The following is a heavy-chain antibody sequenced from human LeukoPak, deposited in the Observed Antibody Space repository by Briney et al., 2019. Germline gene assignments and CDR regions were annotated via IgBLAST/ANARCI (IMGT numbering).Heavy chain of an antibody. CDR2: ISWNSGSI. J-gene: IGHJ4*02. Sequence: GGSLRLSCAASGFTFDDYAMHWVRQAPGKGLEWVSGISWNSGSIGYADSMKGRFTISRDNAKNSLYLQMNSLRAEDTALYYCVQDDFDYWGQGTLVTVSS. V-gene: IGHV3-9*01. CDR3: VQDDFDY. CDR1: GFTFDDYA.